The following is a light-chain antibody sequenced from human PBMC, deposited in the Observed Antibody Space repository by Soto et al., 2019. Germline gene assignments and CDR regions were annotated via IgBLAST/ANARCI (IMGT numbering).Light chain of an antibody. CDR1: QSLSSSH. V-gene: IGKV3-20*01. CDR3: QHLSA. CDR2: DAS. J-gene: IGKJ1*01. Sequence: PGERASLSCRASQSLSSSHLIWYQQKPGQAPRLLIYDASSRATGIPDRFSGGGSGTDFTLTISRLEPEDFAVCYCQHLSAFGQGTKVEIK.